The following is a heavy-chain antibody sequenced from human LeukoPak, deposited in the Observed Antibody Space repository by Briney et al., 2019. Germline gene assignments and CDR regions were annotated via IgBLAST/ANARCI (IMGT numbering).Heavy chain of an antibody. CDR2: MNPNSGNT. CDR1: GYTFTSYD. J-gene: IGHJ4*02. D-gene: IGHD6-19*01. Sequence: ASVKVSCKASGYTFTSYDINWVRQATGQGLEWMGWMNPNSGNTGYAQKFQGRVTMTRNTSISTAYMELSSLRSDDTAVYYCARALAVADFEGYWGQGTLVTVSS. CDR3: ARALAVADFEGY. V-gene: IGHV1-8*01.